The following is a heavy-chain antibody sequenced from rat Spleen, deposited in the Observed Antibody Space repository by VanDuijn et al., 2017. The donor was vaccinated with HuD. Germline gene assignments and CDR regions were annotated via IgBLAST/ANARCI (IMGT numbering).Heavy chain of an antibody. CDR3: ARWSEGIAFFDY. D-gene: IGHD1-11*01. V-gene: IGHV5-29*01. CDR1: GFTFSDYY. Sequence: EVQLVESDGGLVQPGRSLKLSCAASGFTFSDYYMAWVRQAPTKGLEWVATISYDGSSTYYRDSVKGRFTISRDNAKSTLYLQMDSLRSEDTATYYCARWSEGIAFFDYWGQGVMVTVSS. CDR2: ISYDGSST. J-gene: IGHJ2*01.